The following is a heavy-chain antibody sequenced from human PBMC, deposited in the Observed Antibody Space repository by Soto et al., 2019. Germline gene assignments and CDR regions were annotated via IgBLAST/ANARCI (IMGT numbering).Heavy chain of an antibody. CDR3: ARLSADFWSGYSYYYYYYMDV. J-gene: IGHJ6*03. CDR2: IYYSGST. V-gene: IGHV4-59*08. CDR1: GCPISSYY. Sequence: PSETLSLTCTVSGCPISSYYWSWIRQPPGKGLEWIGYIYYSGSTNYNPSIKSRVTISVDTSKNQFSLKLSSVTAADTAVFYCARLSADFWSGYSYYYYYYMDVWGKGTTVT. D-gene: IGHD3-3*01.